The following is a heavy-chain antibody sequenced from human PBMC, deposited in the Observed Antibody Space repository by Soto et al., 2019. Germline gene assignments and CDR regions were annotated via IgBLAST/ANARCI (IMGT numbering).Heavy chain of an antibody. V-gene: IGHV4-38-2*01. D-gene: IGHD3-22*01. CDR2: IYHRGAT. J-gene: IGHJ4*02. CDR1: GYCINRCYY. Sequence: SETLSLTCAVSGYCINRCYYSCLIRPPQKKLLESIGSIYHRGATYYTPSFKTRATISLDTSKNQFTLRLTSVTAADTAVYFCARYEYDSSGNYDEHWGQGTLVTVSS. CDR3: ARYEYDSSGNYDEH.